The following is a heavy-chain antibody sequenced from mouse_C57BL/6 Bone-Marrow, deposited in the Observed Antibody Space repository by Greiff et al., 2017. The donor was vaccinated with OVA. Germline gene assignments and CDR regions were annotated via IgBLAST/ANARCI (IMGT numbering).Heavy chain of an antibody. Sequence: EVKLVESGGDLVKPGGSLKLSCAASGFTFSSYGMSWVRQTPDKRLEWVATISSGGSYTYYPDSVKGRFTISRDNAKNTLYLQMSSLKAEDTAMYYCAGHGDDSSFFDYWGQGTTLTVSS. CDR3: AGHGDDSSFFDY. J-gene: IGHJ2*01. D-gene: IGHD1-1*01. CDR2: ISSGGSYT. CDR1: GFTFSSYG. V-gene: IGHV5-6*01.